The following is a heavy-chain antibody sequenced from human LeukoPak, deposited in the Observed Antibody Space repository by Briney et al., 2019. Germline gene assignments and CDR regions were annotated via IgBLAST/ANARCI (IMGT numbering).Heavy chain of an antibody. V-gene: IGHV4-34*01. CDR1: GGSFSGYY. CDR3: ATRPTRGYSGYDLYYMDV. J-gene: IGHJ6*03. D-gene: IGHD5-12*01. Sequence: KPSETLSLTCAVYGGSFSGYYWSWIRQPPGKGLEWIGEINHSGSTNYNPSLKSRVTISVDTSKNQFSLKLSSVTAADTAVYYCATRPTRGYSGYDLYYMDVWGKGTTVTVSS. CDR2: INHSGST.